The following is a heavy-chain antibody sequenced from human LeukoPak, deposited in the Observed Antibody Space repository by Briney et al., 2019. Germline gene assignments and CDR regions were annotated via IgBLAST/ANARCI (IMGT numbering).Heavy chain of an antibody. CDR2: IYHSGST. V-gene: IGHV4-30-2*01. CDR3: ARAPTYYDILTGYYGGGWFDP. J-gene: IGHJ5*02. Sequence: PSQTLSLTCAVSGGSISSGGYSWSWIRQPPGKGLEWIGYIYHSGSTYYNSSVKSRVTISVDRSKNQFSLKLSSVTAADTAVYYCARAPTYYDILTGYYGGGWFDPWGQGTLVTVSS. D-gene: IGHD3-9*01. CDR1: GGSISSGGYS.